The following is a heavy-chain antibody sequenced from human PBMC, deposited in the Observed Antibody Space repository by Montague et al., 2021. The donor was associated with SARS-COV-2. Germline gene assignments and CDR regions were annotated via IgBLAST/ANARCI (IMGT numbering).Heavy chain of an antibody. CDR1: GGTISSDNYY. CDR2: VYTSGNT. Sequence: TLSLTCTVSGGTISSDNYYWSWIRQPAGKGLEWIGRVYTSGNTNYNPSLKSRVTMSVDTSKNQFSLKLNSVTAADTAVYYCARDHIVLVPGADNNWFDPWGQGTLVTVSS. D-gene: IGHD2-2*01. J-gene: IGHJ5*02. V-gene: IGHV4-61*02. CDR3: ARDHIVLVPGADNNWFDP.